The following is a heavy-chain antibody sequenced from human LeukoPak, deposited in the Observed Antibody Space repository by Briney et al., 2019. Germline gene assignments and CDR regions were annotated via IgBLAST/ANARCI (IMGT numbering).Heavy chain of an antibody. CDR2: ISSGGSTI. CDR1: GFTFSSYS. D-gene: IGHD1-14*01. CDR3: VRGDQEASEPAFDY. Sequence: GGSLRLSCAAFGFTFSSYSMNWVRQAPGKGLEWVSYISSGGSTIYYADSVRGRFTTSRDTARNSLYLEMNSLRDEDTAMYYCVRGDQEASEPAFDYWGQGTLVTVSS. J-gene: IGHJ4*02. V-gene: IGHV3-48*02.